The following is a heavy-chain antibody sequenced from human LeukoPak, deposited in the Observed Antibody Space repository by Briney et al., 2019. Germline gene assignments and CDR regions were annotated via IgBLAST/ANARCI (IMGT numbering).Heavy chain of an antibody. CDR1: GGSFGGYY. Sequence: SETLSLTCAVDGGSFGGYYWSWIRQPPGKGLEWIGEINHSGSTNYNPSLKSRVTISGDTSKNQFSLKLSAVTAADTAGYYLARHGSDYSYGSGSYYRTRYYYYYMDVWGKGTTVTISS. V-gene: IGHV4-34*01. CDR3: ARHGSDYSYGSGSYYRTRYYYYYMDV. J-gene: IGHJ6*03. D-gene: IGHD3-10*01. CDR2: INHSGST.